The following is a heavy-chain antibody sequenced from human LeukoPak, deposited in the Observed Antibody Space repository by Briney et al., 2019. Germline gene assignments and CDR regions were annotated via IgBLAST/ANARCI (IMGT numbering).Heavy chain of an antibody. CDR1: GGSFSGYY. CDR3: ASGGVTMVRGVIITPGFDY. V-gene: IGHV4-34*01. Sequence: SETLSLTCAVYGGSFSGYYWSWIRQPPGKGLEWIGEINHSGSTNYNPSLKSRVAISVDTSKNQFSLKLSSVTAADTAVYYCASGGVTMVRGVIITPGFDYWGQGTLVTVSS. D-gene: IGHD3-10*01. J-gene: IGHJ4*02. CDR2: INHSGST.